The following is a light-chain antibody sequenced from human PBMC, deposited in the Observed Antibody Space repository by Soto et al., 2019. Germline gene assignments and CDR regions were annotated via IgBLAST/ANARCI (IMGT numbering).Light chain of an antibody. Sequence: EIVLTQSPGTLSLSPGEGATLSCRASQSVTSNYLAWYQQKPGQAPRLLIYGASTRAAGVPDRFSGSGSGTAFTHTITRLEPEDFAVYYCQQYGRSPLLYTFGQGTKLGVK. V-gene: IGKV3-20*01. J-gene: IGKJ2*01. CDR2: GAS. CDR1: QSVTSNY. CDR3: QQYGRSPLLYT.